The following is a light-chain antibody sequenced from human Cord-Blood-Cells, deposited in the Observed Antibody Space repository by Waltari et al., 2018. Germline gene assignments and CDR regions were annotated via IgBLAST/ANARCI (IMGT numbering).Light chain of an antibody. V-gene: IGLV2-23*02. J-gene: IGLJ3*02. CDR3: CSYAGSSTLE. Sequence: QSALTQPASASGSPGQSITISCTGTSSDVGSYKLVSWYQQHPGKAPKLMIYEVSKRPSGVSNRFSGSKSGNTASLTISGLQAEDEADYYCCSYAGSSTLEFGGGTKLTVL. CDR1: SSDVGSYKL. CDR2: EVS.